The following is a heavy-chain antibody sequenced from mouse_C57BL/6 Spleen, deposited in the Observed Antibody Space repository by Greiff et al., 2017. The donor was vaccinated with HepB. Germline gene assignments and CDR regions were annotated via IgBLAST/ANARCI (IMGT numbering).Heavy chain of an antibody. CDR3: ARILYYSNPYYYAMDY. CDR1: GFSLSTFGMG. V-gene: IGHV8-8*01. Sequence: QVTLKVSGPGILQPSQTLSLTCSFSGFSLSTFGMGVGWIRQPSGKGLEWLAHIWWDDDKYYNPALKSRLTISKDTSKNQVFLKIANVDTADTATYYCARILYYSNPYYYAMDYWGQGTSVTVSS. D-gene: IGHD2-5*01. J-gene: IGHJ4*01. CDR2: IWWDDDK.